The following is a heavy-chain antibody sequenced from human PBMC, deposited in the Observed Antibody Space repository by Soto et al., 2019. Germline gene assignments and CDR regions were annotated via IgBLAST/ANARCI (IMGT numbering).Heavy chain of an antibody. CDR2: ISAYNGYT. V-gene: IGHV1-18*01. CDR3: ARGRGSSSWFEISHYFDT. Sequence: VQLVQSPAEVKKSGASVKVSCQTSGYSFTTYGTSWVRQAPGQGLEWIGWISAYNGYTIYAQDFQDRVTMTTDTSTSTAYRELRSLRYDDTAIYYCARGRGSSSWFEISHYFDTWGQGTLVTVSS. D-gene: IGHD6-13*01. J-gene: IGHJ4*02. CDR1: GYSFTTYG.